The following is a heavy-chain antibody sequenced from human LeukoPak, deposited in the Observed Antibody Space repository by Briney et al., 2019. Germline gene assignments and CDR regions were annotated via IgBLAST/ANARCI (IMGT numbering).Heavy chain of an antibody. J-gene: IGHJ4*02. CDR3: ARGDFWSGYRLYYFDY. D-gene: IGHD3-3*01. V-gene: IGHV3-11*04. CDR2: ISSSGSTI. CDR1: GFTFSDYY. Sequence: GGSLRLSCAASGFTFSDYYMSWIRQAPGKGLEWISYISSSGSTIYYADSVKGRFTISRDNAKNSLYLQMNSLRAEDTAVYYCARGDFWSGYRLYYFDYWGQGTLVTVSS.